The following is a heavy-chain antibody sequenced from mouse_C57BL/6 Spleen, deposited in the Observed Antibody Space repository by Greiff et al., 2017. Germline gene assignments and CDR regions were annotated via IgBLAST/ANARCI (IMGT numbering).Heavy chain of an antibody. CDR2: INPSTGGT. CDR3: ATTGGSSPVDY. J-gene: IGHJ3*01. V-gene: IGHV1-42*01. Sequence: VQLQHSGPELVKPGASVKISCKASGYSFTGYYMNWVKQSPEKSLEWIGEINPSTGGTTYNQKFKAKATLTVDKSSSTAYMQLKSLTSEDSAVYYCATTGGSSPVDYWGQGTLVTVSA. D-gene: IGHD1-1*01. CDR1: GYSFTGYY.